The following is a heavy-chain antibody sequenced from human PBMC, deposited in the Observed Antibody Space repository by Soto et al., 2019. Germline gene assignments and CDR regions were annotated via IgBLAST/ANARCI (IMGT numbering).Heavy chain of an antibody. CDR1: GYTFTSYA. D-gene: IGHD2-15*01. J-gene: IGHJ4*02. CDR2: INASNGNT. CDR3: ARDRYCSGGSCYSYYFDY. V-gene: IGHV1-3*01. Sequence: ASVKVSCKASGYTFTSYAMHWVRQAPGQRLEWMGWINASNGNTKYSQKFQGRVTITRDTSVSTAYMELSSLRSDDTAVYYCARDRYCSGGSCYSYYFDYWSQGTLVTVSS.